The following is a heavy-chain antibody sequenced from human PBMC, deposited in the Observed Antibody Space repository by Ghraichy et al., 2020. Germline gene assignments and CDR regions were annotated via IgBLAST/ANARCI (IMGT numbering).Heavy chain of an antibody. CDR3: AREERFNWNYRAFDN. Sequence: SETLSLTCDVSGDSIGSSNWWGWVRQPPGKGLEWIGQIYHSGITDYDPSLKTRVTISIDKSKNQFSLKLTSVTAADTALYFCAREERFNWNYRAFDNWGQGTLVTVSS. J-gene: IGHJ3*02. CDR2: IYHSGIT. D-gene: IGHD1-7*01. V-gene: IGHV4/OR15-8*02. CDR1: GDSIGSSNW.